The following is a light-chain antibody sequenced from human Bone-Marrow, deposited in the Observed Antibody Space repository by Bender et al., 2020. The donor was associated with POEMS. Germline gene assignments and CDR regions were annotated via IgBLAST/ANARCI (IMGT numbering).Light chain of an antibody. CDR2: DVN. CDR1: SSDVGIYPH. Sequence: QSALTQPASVSGSPGQSITISCTGTSSDVGIYPHVSWYQHHPGKGPKLLIYDVNERPSGVSHRFSGSKSGNTASLIISGLQAEDEADYFCSSYTSSTTLVFGGGTKLTVL. V-gene: IGLV2-14*02. CDR3: SSYTSSTTLV. J-gene: IGLJ2*01.